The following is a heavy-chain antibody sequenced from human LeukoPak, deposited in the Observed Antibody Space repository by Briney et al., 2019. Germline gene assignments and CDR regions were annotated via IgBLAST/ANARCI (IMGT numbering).Heavy chain of an antibody. D-gene: IGHD5-12*01. CDR1: GFTFSSYA. CDR3: AKGDVVTAIFPLDY. CDR2: ISGSGGTT. Sequence: GGPLRLSCAASGFTFSSYAMSWVRQAPGKGLEWVSGISGSGGTTYYADSVQGRFTISRDNSKKTLFLQMSSLRAEDTAVYYCAKGDVVTAIFPLDYWGQGTLVIVSS. V-gene: IGHV3-23*01. J-gene: IGHJ4*02.